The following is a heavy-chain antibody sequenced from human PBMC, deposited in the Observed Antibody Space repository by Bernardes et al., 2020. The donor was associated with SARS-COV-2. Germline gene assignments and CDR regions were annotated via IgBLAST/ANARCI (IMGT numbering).Heavy chain of an antibody. D-gene: IGHD2-21*02. CDR2: VRNKANSYAT. J-gene: IGHJ4*02. CDR1: GFTFSGST. CDR3: TSGRVVTPYAH. Sequence: GSLRRSCAASGFTFSGSTMHWVRQTSGKGLEWVGRVRNKANSYATAYAASVKGRFTVSRDDSKNTAYLQMNSLQTEDTAVYYCTSGRVVTPYAHWGQGTLVTVSS. V-gene: IGHV3-73*01.